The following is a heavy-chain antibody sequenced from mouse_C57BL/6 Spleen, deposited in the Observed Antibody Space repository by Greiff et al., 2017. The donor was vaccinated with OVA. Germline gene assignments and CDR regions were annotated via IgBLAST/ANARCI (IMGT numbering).Heavy chain of an antibody. CDR1: GYTFTSYG. V-gene: IGHV1-81*01. Sequence: VQRVESDAGLVKPGASVKLSCKASGYTFTSYGISWVKQSPGQGLEWIGAIYPRSGNTYYHEKLKGKATLTADKSSSTEYMELRSLTSVDSAVYFCARRYYGSSYEDYFDYWGQGTTLTVSS. CDR2: IYPRSGNT. D-gene: IGHD1-1*01. J-gene: IGHJ2*01. CDR3: ARRYYGSSYEDYFDY.